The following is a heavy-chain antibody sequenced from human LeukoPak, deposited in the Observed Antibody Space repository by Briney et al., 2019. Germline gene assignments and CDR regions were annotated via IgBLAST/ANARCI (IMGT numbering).Heavy chain of an antibody. CDR2: INPSNGGT. V-gene: IGHV1-46*01. CDR3: ARATGASGSGFDY. Sequence: ASVKVSCKASGYTFTSHYMHWVRQAPGQGLEWMGIINPSNGGTTYAQKFQGRVTMTRDTSTSTVYMELSSLGSEDTAMYYCARATGASGSGFDYWGQGTLVTVSS. J-gene: IGHJ4*02. D-gene: IGHD3-10*01. CDR1: GYTFTSHY.